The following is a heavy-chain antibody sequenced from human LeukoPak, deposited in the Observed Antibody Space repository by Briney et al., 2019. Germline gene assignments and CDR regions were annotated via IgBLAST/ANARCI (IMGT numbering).Heavy chain of an antibody. J-gene: IGHJ4*02. D-gene: IGHD2-2*01. CDR1: GFTFGSYW. CDR2: INSDGSST. Sequence: GGSLRLSCAASGFTFGSYWMHWVRQAPGKGLVWVSRINSDGSSTSYADSVKGRFTISRDNAKNTLYLQMNSLRAEDTAVYYCARDQRIGGRYCSSTSCYPPDYWGQGTLVTVSS. CDR3: ARDQRIGGRYCSSTSCYPPDY. V-gene: IGHV3-74*01.